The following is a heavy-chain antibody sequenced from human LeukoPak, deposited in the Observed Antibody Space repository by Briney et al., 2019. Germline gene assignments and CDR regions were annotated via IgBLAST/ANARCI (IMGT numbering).Heavy chain of an antibody. CDR3: ARDRPLGIAAAGTAFHFDY. V-gene: IGHV3-30-3*01. CDR2: ISYDGSNK. CDR1: GFTFSSYA. D-gene: IGHD6-13*01. Sequence: GGSLRLSCAASGFTFSSYAMHWVRQAPGKGLEWVAVISYDGSNKYYADSAKGRFTISRDNSKNTLYLQMNSLRAEDTAVYYCARDRPLGIAAAGTAFHFDYWGQGTLVTVSS. J-gene: IGHJ4*02.